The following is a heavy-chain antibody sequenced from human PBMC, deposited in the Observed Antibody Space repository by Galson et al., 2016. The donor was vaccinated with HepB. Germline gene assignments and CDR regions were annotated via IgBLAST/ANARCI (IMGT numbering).Heavy chain of an antibody. CDR3: AKRITSVWQWLAAFDF. J-gene: IGHJ4*02. Sequence: SLRLSCAASGFTFISFSMVWVRQAPGKGLEWVAFITGNGGSLFYADSVKGRFTISRDNVENTVYLEMKNLGAEDTATYYCAKRITSVWQWLAAFDFWGQGTRATVSS. CDR2: ITGNGGSL. V-gene: IGHV3-23*01. D-gene: IGHD6-19*01. CDR1: GFTFISFS.